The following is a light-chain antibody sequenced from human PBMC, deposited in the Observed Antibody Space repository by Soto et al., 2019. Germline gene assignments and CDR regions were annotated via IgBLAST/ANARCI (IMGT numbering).Light chain of an antibody. J-gene: IGKJ4*01. CDR2: GAS. CDR3: QQYGSSPT. CDR1: QSVSSSY. Sequence: EIVLTQSPGTLSLSPGERATLSCRARQSVSSSYLAWYQQKPGQAPRLLIYGASSRATGIPDRFSGSGSRTDFTLTISRLEPEDFAVYYCQQYGSSPTFGGGTKVEIK. V-gene: IGKV3-20*01.